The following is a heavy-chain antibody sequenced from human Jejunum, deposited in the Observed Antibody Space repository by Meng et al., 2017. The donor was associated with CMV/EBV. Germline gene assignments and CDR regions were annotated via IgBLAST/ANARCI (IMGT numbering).Heavy chain of an antibody. CDR3: ARGSGWYYFDY. D-gene: IGHD6-19*01. V-gene: IGHV4-4*07. Sequence: QVQLQESCPGRVMCSASLSLNCTISGGSISSYYWSWIRQPAGKGLEWIGRIYTSGSTNYNPSLKSRVTMSVDTSKRQFSLKLSSVTAADTAVYYCARGSGWYYFDYWGQGTLVTVS. CDR2: IYTSGST. J-gene: IGHJ4*02. CDR1: GGSISSYY.